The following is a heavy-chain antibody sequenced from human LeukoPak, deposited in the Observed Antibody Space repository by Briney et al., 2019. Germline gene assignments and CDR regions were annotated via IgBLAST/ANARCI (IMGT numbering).Heavy chain of an antibody. CDR3: ARGRIAAAAPFDY. D-gene: IGHD6-13*01. CDR2: INHSGST. CDR1: GGSFSGYY. J-gene: IGHJ4*02. Sequence: SETLSLTCAVYGGSFSGYYWSWIRQPPGKGLEWIGEINHSGSTNYNPSLKSRVTISVDTSKNQFSLKLSSVTAADTAVYYCARGRIAAAAPFDYWGQGTLATVSS. V-gene: IGHV4-34*01.